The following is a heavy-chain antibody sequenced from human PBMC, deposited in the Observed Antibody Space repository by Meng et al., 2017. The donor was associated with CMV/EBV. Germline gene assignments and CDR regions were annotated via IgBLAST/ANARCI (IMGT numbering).Heavy chain of an antibody. CDR2: INPNSGGT. D-gene: IGHD5-18*01. Sequence: ASVKVSCKASGYTFTGYCMHWVRQAPGQGLEWMGWINPNSGGTNYAQKFQGRVTMTRDTSISTAYMELSRLRSDDTAVYYCARLAAMVQYYFDYWAREPWSPSPQ. J-gene: IGHJ4*02. V-gene: IGHV1-2*02. CDR3: ARLAAMVQYYFDY. CDR1: GYTFTGYC.